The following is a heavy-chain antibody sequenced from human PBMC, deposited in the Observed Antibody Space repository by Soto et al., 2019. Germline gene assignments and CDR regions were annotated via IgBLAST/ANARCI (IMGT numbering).Heavy chain of an antibody. J-gene: IGHJ4*02. CDR3: AKDSFEWELSPDY. V-gene: IGHV1-8*01. CDR2: MNPNSGNT. CDR1: GYTFTSYD. Sequence: GASVKVSCKASGYTFTSYDINWVRQATGQGLEWMGWMNPNSGNTGYAQKFQGRVTMTRNTSISTAYMELSSLRSEDTAVYYCAKDSFEWELSPDYWGQGTLVTVSS. D-gene: IGHD1-26*01.